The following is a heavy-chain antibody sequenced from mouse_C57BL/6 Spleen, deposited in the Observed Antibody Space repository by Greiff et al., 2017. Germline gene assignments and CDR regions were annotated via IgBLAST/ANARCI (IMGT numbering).Heavy chain of an antibody. CDR2: INPGSGGT. J-gene: IGHJ2*01. V-gene: IGHV1-54*01. CDR3: ARERDGYFDY. CDR1: GYAFTNYL. Sequence: QVQLQQSGAELVRPGTSVKVSCKASGYAFTNYLIEWVKQRPGQGLEWIGVINPGSGGTNYNEKFKGKATLTADKSSSTAYMQLSSLTSEDSAVYFCARERDGYFDYWGKGTTLTVSS. D-gene: IGHD2-3*01.